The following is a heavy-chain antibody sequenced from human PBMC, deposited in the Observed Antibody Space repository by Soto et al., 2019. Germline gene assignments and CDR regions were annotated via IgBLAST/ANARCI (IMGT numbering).Heavy chain of an antibody. CDR3: AKGYFWSGYYYYGMDV. V-gene: IGHV3-11*01. D-gene: IGHD3-3*01. J-gene: IGHJ6*02. CDR1: GFTFSDYY. Sequence: PGGSLRLSCAASGFTFSDYYMSWIRQAPGKGLEWVSYISSSGSSIYYADSVKGRFTISRDNAKNSLYLQMNSLRAEDTAVYYCAKGYFWSGYYYYGMDVWGQGTTVTVSS. CDR2: ISSSGSSI.